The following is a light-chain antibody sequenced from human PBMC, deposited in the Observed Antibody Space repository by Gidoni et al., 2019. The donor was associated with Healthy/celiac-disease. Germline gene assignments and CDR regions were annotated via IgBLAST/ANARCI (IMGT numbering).Light chain of an antibody. J-gene: IGKJ2*04. CDR3: QQSYSTPSR. CDR2: AAS. Sequence: IQMTQSPSSLSASVGDRVTITCRASQSISSYLNWYQQKPGKAPKLLIYAASSLQSGVPSRFSGSGSGTDFTLTISSLQPEDFATDYCQQSYSTPSRFGQGTKLEIK. V-gene: IGKV1-39*01. CDR1: QSISSY.